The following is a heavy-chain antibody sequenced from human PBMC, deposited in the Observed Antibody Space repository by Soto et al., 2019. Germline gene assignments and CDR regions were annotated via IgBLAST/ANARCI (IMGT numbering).Heavy chain of an antibody. D-gene: IGHD3-9*01. CDR2: ISGTASRT. Sequence: GGSLRLSCAVSRFTPTTTPLSWVRQPPGKGLEWVTTISGTASRTYYVDSVKGRFFISRDNSKDTVTLQMNNLTLDDPAVYYCATSFRYFDNWGQGTRVTVSS. CDR1: RFTPTTTP. V-gene: IGHV3-23*01. J-gene: IGHJ4*02. CDR3: ATSFRYFDN.